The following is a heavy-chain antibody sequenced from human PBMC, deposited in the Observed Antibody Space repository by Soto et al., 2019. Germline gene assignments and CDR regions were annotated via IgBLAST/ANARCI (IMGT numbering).Heavy chain of an antibody. D-gene: IGHD6-19*01. CDR1: GFSLSTSGLG. V-gene: IGHV2-5*01. Sequence: QITLKESGPTLVRPTQTLTLTCTFSGFSLSTSGLGVGWIRQPPGKALEWLALIYWNDDKRYSPSLKARLTITKDTSKNQVVLTMTHMDPVDTATYYCAHRPSGWYLFDYWGQGTLVTVSS. CDR3: AHRPSGWYLFDY. J-gene: IGHJ4*02. CDR2: IYWNDDK.